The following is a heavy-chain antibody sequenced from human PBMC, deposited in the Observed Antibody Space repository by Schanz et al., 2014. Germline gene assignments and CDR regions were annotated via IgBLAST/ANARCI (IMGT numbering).Heavy chain of an antibody. J-gene: IGHJ6*02. V-gene: IGHV3-48*01. CDR1: GFTFSIYG. D-gene: IGHD6-6*01. CDR2: ISSSSSTI. Sequence: EVPLLESGGGLVQPGGSLRLSCAASGFTFSIYGMSWVRQAPGKGLEWVSYISSSSSTIYYADSVKGRFTISRDNAKNSVFLQMNRLRAEDTAVYYCATEGPRGTRHPINYYYAMDNWGQGTKVTV. CDR3: ATEGPRGTRHPINYYYAMDN.